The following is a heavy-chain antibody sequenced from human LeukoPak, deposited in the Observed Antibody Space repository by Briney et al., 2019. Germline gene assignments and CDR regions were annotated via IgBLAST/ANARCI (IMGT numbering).Heavy chain of an antibody. J-gene: IGHJ5*02. D-gene: IGHD1-26*01. CDR1: GYTFTSSD. Sequence: ASVKVSCKASGYTFTSSDINWVRQATAQGLEGMGCVNPNSGNKAYAQKFQGRVTMTRDTSISTAYMELSSLRFDDTAVYYCAGEVGAENWFDPWGQGTLVTVSS. CDR2: VNPNSGNK. V-gene: IGHV1-8*01. CDR3: AGEVGAENWFDP.